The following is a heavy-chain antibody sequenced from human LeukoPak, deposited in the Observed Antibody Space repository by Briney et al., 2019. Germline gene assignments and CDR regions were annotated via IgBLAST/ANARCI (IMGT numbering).Heavy chain of an antibody. Sequence: SETLSLTCTVSGGSISSYYWSWIRQPPGKGLEWLGYIYYSGSTNYNPSLKSRVTISVDTSKNQFSLKLSSVTAADTAVYYCAGWNLDWFDPWGQGTLVTVSS. CDR3: AGWNLDWFDP. CDR2: IYYSGST. D-gene: IGHD1-7*01. J-gene: IGHJ5*02. CDR1: GGSISSYY. V-gene: IGHV4-59*01.